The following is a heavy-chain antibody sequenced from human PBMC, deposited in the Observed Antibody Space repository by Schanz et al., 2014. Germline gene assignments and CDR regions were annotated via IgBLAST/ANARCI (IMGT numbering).Heavy chain of an antibody. D-gene: IGHD7-27*01. Sequence: QVQLVESGGGLVKPGGSLRLSCAASGFIFNDYYMNWIRQAPGKGLEWLSYISRDGTTSYYADSVKGRFTISRDNAKNSLYLEMTSLRGEDTAVYYCARENLNWEAFDIWGQWTVVTLSS. J-gene: IGHJ3*02. V-gene: IGHV3-11*01. CDR2: ISRDGTTS. CDR3: ARENLNWEAFDI. CDR1: GFIFNDYY.